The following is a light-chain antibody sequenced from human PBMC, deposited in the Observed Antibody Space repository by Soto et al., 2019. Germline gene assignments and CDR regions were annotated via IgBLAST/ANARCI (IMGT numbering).Light chain of an antibody. CDR1: QSFGSSY. J-gene: IGKJ1*01. V-gene: IGKV3-20*01. Sequence: EMVLTQSPGTLSLSPGDRATLSFRASQSFGSSYLAWYQKKPGQAPRLLIFGASTRATGIPDRFSGSGSRTDFTLTISRLEPEDFAVYYCQQFGSSPWTFGQGTKVEIK. CDR2: GAS. CDR3: QQFGSSPWT.